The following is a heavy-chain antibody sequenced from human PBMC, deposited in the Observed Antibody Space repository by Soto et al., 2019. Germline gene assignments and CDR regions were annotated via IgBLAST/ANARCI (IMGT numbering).Heavy chain of an antibody. CDR1: GGSISSYY. CDR2: IYYSGST. D-gene: IGHD4-17*01. V-gene: IGHV4-59*12. J-gene: IGHJ4*02. CDR3: AREPTFYGGNSHYAY. Sequence: SETLSLTCTVSGGSISSYYWSWIRQPPGKGLEWIGYIYYSGSTYYNPSLKSRVTISVDTSKNQFSLKLSSVTAADTAVYYCAREPTFYGGNSHYAYWGQGTLVTVSS.